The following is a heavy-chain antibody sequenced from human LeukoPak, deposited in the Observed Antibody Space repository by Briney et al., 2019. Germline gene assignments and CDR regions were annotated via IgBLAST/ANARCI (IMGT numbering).Heavy chain of an antibody. Sequence: SVKVSCKASGGTFSNFAISWVRQAPGQGLEWMGGIIPLFGTANYGQKSQGRVTITADKSTSTAYMELSSLRSEDTAVYYCASSGLGGSGNYHRTWYNWFDPWGQGTLVTVSS. D-gene: IGHD3-10*01. CDR1: GGTFSNFA. CDR3: ASSGLGGSGNYHRTWYNWFDP. J-gene: IGHJ5*02. V-gene: IGHV1-69*06. CDR2: IIPLFGTA.